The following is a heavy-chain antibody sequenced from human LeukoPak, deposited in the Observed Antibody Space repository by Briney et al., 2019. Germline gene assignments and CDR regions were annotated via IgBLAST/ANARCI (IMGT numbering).Heavy chain of an antibody. V-gene: IGHV3-74*01. CDR3: ARVSDSY. J-gene: IGHJ4*02. CDR2: INADEDRA. Sequence: GGSLRLSCAASGFTFSDYWMHWVRQAPGKGLVWVSHINADEDRAAYADSVKGRFTISRDNARNTLYQQMNSLRAEDTAVYYCARVSDSYWGQGTLVTVSS. CDR1: GFTFSDYW.